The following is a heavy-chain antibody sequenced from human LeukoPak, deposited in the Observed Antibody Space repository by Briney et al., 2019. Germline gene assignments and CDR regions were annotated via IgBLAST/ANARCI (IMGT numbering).Heavy chain of an antibody. CDR3: ARGITMVRGVIRWFDP. CDR2: IYYSGST. Sequence: SETLSLTCTVSGGSISSSSYYWGWIRQPPGKGLEWIGSIYYSGSTYYNPSLKSRVTISVDTSKNQFSLKLSSVTAADTAVYYSARGITMVRGVIRWFDPWGQGTLVTVSS. J-gene: IGHJ5*02. V-gene: IGHV4-39*01. CDR1: GGSISSSSYY. D-gene: IGHD3-10*01.